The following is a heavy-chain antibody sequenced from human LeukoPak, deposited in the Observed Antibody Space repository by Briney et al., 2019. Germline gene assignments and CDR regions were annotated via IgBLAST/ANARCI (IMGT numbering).Heavy chain of an antibody. D-gene: IGHD3-10*01. CDR2: INHSGST. CDR3: ARDKSSLAVRRVYFDY. V-gene: IGHV4-34*01. Sequence: SETLSLTFAVYGGSFSGYYWSWIRQPPGKGLEWIGEINHSGSTNYNPSLKSRVTISVDTSRNQFSLELSSVTAADTAVYYCARDKSSLAVRRVYFDYWGQGTLVTVSS. CDR1: GGSFSGYY. J-gene: IGHJ4*02.